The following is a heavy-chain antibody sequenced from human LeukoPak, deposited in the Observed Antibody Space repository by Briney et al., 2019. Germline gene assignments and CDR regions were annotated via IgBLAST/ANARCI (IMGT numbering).Heavy chain of an antibody. D-gene: IGHD2-2*01. CDR2: ISGSGGST. CDR3: AKSRYCSSTSCYPPEAFDI. Sequence: GGSLRLSCAASGFTFSSHAMSWVRQAPGKGLEWVSAISGSGGSTYYADSVKGRFTISRDNSKNTLYLQMNSLRAEDTAVYYCAKSRYCSSTSCYPPEAFDIWGQGTMVTVSS. J-gene: IGHJ3*02. V-gene: IGHV3-23*01. CDR1: GFTFSSHA.